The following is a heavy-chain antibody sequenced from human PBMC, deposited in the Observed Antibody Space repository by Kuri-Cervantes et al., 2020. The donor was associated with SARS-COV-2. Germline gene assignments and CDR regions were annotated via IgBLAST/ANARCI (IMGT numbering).Heavy chain of an antibody. J-gene: IGHJ6*03. CDR3: AGDMWGYYGSGSYYTPDNLYNYYYMDV. CDR1: GGSISSDDFY. Sequence: SETLSLTCTVSGGSISSDDFYWSWILQPPGKGLEWIGYIYYSGSTYYNPSLKSRVTISVDTSSKQFSLPLGSVTAADTDVYYCAGDMWGYYGSGSYYTPDNLYNYYYMDVWGKGTTVTVSS. CDR2: IYYSGST. D-gene: IGHD3-10*01. V-gene: IGHV4-30-4*08.